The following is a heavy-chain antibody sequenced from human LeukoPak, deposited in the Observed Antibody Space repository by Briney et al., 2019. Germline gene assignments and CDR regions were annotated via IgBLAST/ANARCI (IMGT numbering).Heavy chain of an antibody. V-gene: IGHV1-18*04. CDR2: ISAYNGNT. Sequence: ASVKVSCKASGYTFTGYYMHWVRQAPGQGLEWMGWISAYNGNTNYAQKLQGRVTMTTDTSTSTAYMELRSLRSDDTAVYYCARGVWWSRAFDIWGQGTMVTVSS. CDR1: GYTFTGYY. D-gene: IGHD2-8*02. J-gene: IGHJ3*02. CDR3: ARGVWWSRAFDI.